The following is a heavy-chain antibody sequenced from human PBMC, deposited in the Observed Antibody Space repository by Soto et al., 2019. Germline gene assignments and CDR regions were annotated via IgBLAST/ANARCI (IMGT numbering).Heavy chain of an antibody. V-gene: IGHV4-31*03. CDR1: GASITRDGYS. CDR3: ARTVGSGSPDFDY. Sequence: QVQLQQSGPGLVKPSQTLSLTCTVSGASITRDGYSWSWLRQHPGQGLEWIGHIYYSGNTYNDWSLWSRFTISVDTSKDQCYLRLTSVTAADTAVYDCARTVGSGSPDFDYWGQGTLVTVSS. J-gene: IGHJ4*02. D-gene: IGHD3-10*01. CDR2: IYYSGNT.